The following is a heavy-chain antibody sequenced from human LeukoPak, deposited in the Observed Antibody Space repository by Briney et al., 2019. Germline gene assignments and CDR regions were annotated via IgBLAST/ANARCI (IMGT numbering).Heavy chain of an antibody. CDR2: TYYRSKWYN. D-gene: IGHD6-13*01. CDR3: AREYSTYPYYYYGMDV. J-gene: IGHJ6*02. V-gene: IGHV6-1*01. Sequence: SQTLSLTCAISGDSVSSNSAAWNWIMQSPSRGLEWLGRTYYRSKWYNDYAVSVRSRITINPDTSKNQFSLQLNSVTPEDTAVYYCAREYSTYPYYYYGMDVWGQGTTVTVSS. CDR1: GDSVSSNSAA.